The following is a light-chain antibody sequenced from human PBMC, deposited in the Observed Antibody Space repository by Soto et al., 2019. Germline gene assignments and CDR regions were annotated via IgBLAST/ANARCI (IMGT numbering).Light chain of an antibody. V-gene: IGKV3-15*01. J-gene: IGKJ4*01. Sequence: EIAMTQSPATLSVSPGERATLSCRASQSVSSNLAWYQQKPGQAPRLLIYGASTRATGIPGRFSGSGSGTEFTLTISSLQSEDFAVYYCQQYDNWPPLTFGGGTKVEIK. CDR2: GAS. CDR3: QQYDNWPPLT. CDR1: QSVSSN.